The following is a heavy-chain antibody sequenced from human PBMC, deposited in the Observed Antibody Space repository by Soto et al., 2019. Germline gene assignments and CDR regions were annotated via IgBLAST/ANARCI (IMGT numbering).Heavy chain of an antibody. CDR3: ARDGPLQYPRTTYYYYGMDV. CDR1: GGTFSSYA. J-gene: IGHJ6*02. CDR2: IIPIFGTA. V-gene: IGHV1-69*01. Sequence: QVQLVPSGAEVKKPGSSVKVSCKASGGTFSSYAISWVRQAPGQGLEWMGGIIPIFGTANYAQKFQGRVTITADESTSTAYMELSSLRSEDTAVYYCARDGPLQYPRTTYYYYGMDVWGQGTTVTVSS. D-gene: IGHD4-4*01.